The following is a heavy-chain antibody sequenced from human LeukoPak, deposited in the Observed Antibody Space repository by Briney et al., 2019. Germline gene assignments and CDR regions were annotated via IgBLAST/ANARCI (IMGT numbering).Heavy chain of an antibody. D-gene: IGHD4-11*01. V-gene: IGHV5-51*01. CDR2: IYPGDSDT. Sequence: HGESPKISCKGSGYSFTNYWIGWVRQMPGKGLEWMGIIYPGDSDTKYSPSFQGQVTISADKSITIASLQWSSLKASDTAMYYCARRNSTGFNDAFDIWGQGTMVTVSS. J-gene: IGHJ3*02. CDR1: GYSFTNYW. CDR3: ARRNSTGFNDAFDI.